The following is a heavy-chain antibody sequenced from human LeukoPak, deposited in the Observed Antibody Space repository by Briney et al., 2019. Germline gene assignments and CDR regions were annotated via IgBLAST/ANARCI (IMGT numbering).Heavy chain of an antibody. Sequence: ASVKVSCKASGYTFTGYYMHWVRQAPGQGLEWMGRINPNSGGTNYAQKFQGRVTMTRDTSISTAYVELSRLRSDDTAVYYCATRDGYNPEYFDYWGQGTLVTVSS. CDR1: GYTFTGYY. J-gene: IGHJ4*02. D-gene: IGHD5-24*01. CDR3: ATRDGYNPEYFDY. V-gene: IGHV1-2*06. CDR2: INPNSGGT.